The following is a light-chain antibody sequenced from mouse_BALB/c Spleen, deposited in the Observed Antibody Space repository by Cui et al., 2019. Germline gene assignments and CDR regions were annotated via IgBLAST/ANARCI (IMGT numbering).Light chain of an antibody. V-gene: IGKV14-111*01. CDR2: RAN. CDR3: LHYDEFPPT. Sequence: DIKMTQSPSSMYASLGERVTITCKASQDINSYLSWFQQKPGKSPKTLIYRANRLVDGVPSRFSGSGSGQDYSLTISSLEYEDMGIYYCLHYDEFPPTFGGGTKLEIK. J-gene: IGKJ1*01. CDR1: QDINSY.